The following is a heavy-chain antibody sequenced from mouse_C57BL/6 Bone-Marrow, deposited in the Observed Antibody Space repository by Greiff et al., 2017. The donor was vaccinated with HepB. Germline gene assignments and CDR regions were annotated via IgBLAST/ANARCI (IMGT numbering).Heavy chain of an antibody. CDR3: AGGFYRYYAMDY. CDR2: ITHSGET. CDR1: GFPITSGYY. V-gene: IGHV12-3*01. Sequence: VQLQESGPGLVKPSQSLFLTCSITGFPITSGYYWIWIRQSPGKPLEWMGYITHSGETFYNPSLQSPISITRETSKNQFFLQLNSVTTEDTAMYYCAGGFYRYYAMDYWGQGTSVTVSS. D-gene: IGHD2-1*01. J-gene: IGHJ4*01.